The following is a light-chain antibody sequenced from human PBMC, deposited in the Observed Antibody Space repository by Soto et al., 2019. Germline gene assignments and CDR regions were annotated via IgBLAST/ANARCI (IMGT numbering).Light chain of an antibody. J-gene: IGKJ1*01. Sequence: EIVLTQSPGTLSLSPGERVTLSCRASQTIDSSKLAWYQQKPGQAPRLLIYGVSSRATGIPDRFSGRGSGTDFTLTISRLEPEDFAVYYCQQFDISPWTFGQGTKVDIK. CDR3: QQFDISPWT. V-gene: IGKV3-20*01. CDR2: GVS. CDR1: QTIDSSK.